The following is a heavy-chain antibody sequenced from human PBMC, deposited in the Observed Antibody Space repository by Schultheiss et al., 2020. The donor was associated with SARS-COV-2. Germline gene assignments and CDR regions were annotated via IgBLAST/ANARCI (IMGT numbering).Heavy chain of an antibody. CDR3: ARYGLYKGFDY. J-gene: IGHJ4*02. D-gene: IGHD2-2*02. CDR2: IYYSGST. Sequence: SETLSLTCTVSGGSISSGGYYWSWIRQHPGKGLEWIGYIYYSGSTYYNPSLKSRVTISVDTSKNQFSLKLSSVTAAYTAVYYCARYGLYKGFDYWGQGTLVTVSS. V-gene: IGHV4-31*03. CDR1: GGSISSGGYY.